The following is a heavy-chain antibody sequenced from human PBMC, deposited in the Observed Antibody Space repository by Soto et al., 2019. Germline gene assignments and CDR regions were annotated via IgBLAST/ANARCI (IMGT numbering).Heavy chain of an antibody. CDR3: ATADGFGLVTPFFEY. J-gene: IGHJ4*02. Sequence: QLQLQESGPGLVKPSETLSLTCPVSGGSISSRSHYWGWIRQSPGKHLEWIGSSYYRGSTHYNPSLKIRVPISVDTSKCQVLLKVFPLTAADPAVYYGATADGFGLVTPFFEYWGQGILVTVSS. V-gene: IGHV4-39*01. CDR1: GGSISSRSHY. CDR2: SYYRGST. D-gene: IGHD3-3*01.